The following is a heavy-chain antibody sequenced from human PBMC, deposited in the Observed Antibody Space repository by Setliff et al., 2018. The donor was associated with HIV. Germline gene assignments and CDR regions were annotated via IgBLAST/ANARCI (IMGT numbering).Heavy chain of an antibody. CDR2: YHYSGST. CDR1: GGSISSSSYY. CDR3: VSQPESRWQIEY. Sequence: KPSETLSLTCNVSGGSISSSSYYWGWIRQPPGKGLEWIGSYHYSGSTSYNPSLRSRVTISADTSKNQFSLKLTSVTAADTAVYYCVSQPESRWQIEYWGQGTLVTVSS. V-gene: IGHV4-39*01. J-gene: IGHJ4*02. D-gene: IGHD3-10*01.